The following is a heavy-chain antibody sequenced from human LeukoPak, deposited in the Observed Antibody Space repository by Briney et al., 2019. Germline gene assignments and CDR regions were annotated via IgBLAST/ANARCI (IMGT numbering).Heavy chain of an antibody. Sequence: PSETLSLTCAVYGGSFSGYYWSWIRQPPGKGLEWIGEINHSGSTNYNPSLKSRVTISVDTSKNQFSLKLSSVTAADTAVYYCARHLNQYSSSFKSSLNWFDPWGQGTLVTVSS. CDR3: ARHLNQYSSSFKSSLNWFDP. V-gene: IGHV4-34*01. CDR2: INHSGST. CDR1: GGSFSGYY. D-gene: IGHD6-13*01. J-gene: IGHJ5*02.